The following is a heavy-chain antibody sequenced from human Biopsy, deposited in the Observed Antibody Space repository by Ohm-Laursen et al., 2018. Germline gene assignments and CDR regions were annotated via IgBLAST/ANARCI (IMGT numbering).Heavy chain of an antibody. Sequence: GTLSLTCTVTDGSISNIINYWGWIRQPLGKGLEWLGSNYHTGITDYNPSLKSRVTISVDTSNNQFSLKLSSLAAADTAVYYCARHSFGSGRDFWGQGTLVTVSS. CDR3: ARHSFGSGRDF. CDR2: NYHTGIT. V-gene: IGHV4-39*01. D-gene: IGHD3-10*01. J-gene: IGHJ4*02. CDR1: DGSISNIINY.